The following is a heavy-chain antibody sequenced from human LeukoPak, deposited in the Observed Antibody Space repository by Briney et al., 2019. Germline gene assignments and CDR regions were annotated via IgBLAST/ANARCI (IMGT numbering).Heavy chain of an antibody. CDR2: IYHRGDS. D-gene: IGHD3-3*01. V-gene: IGHV4-31*03. J-gene: IGHJ4*02. CDR1: GGSISLGGYY. CDR3: ARLHYHFWSGSFDF. Sequence: SQTLSLTCSVSGGSISLGGYYWSWVRQAPGTGLEWIGYIYHRGDSYYSPSLQTRVSISVDTSKNQFSLKLNSVTAADTAVYYCARLHYHFWSGSFDFWGQGTPVTVSS.